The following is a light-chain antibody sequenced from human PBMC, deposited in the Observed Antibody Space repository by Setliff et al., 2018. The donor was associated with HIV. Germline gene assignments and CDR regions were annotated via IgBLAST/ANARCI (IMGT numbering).Light chain of an antibody. CDR3: SSYTSSSLYV. Sequence: QSVLAQPASVSGSPGQSITISGTGTSSDVGGYNYVSWYQQHPGNAPKLMIFEVSNRPSGVSNRFSGSKSGNTASPTISGLQAEDEADYYCSSYTSSSLYVFGTGTKVTV. V-gene: IGLV2-14*01. CDR2: EVS. J-gene: IGLJ1*01. CDR1: SSDVGGYNY.